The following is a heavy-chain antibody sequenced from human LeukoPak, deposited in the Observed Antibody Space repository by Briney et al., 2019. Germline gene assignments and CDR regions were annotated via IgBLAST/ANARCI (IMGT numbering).Heavy chain of an antibody. Sequence: GGSLRLSCATSGFSFGNFWMGWVRQAPGKGLEWVANMNPDGSQRNYVGSVKGRFTISRDSANNSVYLQMNSLRAEDTAFYYCARDTPRGRFDSWGQGTLVTVSS. CDR1: GFSFGNFW. CDR2: MNPDGSQR. J-gene: IGHJ4*02. CDR3: ARDTPRGRFDS. V-gene: IGHV3-7*01.